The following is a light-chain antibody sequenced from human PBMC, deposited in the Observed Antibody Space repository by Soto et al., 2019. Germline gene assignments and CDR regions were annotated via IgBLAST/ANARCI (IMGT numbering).Light chain of an antibody. J-gene: IGKJ3*01. CDR3: QQYSSVPV. CDR2: AAS. CDR1: QDIRNF. V-gene: IGKV1-27*01. Sequence: DIQMTQSPTSLSASVGDRVTITCRASQDIRNFVAWYQQKPGKAPKPLIYAASTLQSGVPSRFTGNGAGTDFTLTLSSLQPEDVATYSCQQYSSVPVFGPGTKVEIK.